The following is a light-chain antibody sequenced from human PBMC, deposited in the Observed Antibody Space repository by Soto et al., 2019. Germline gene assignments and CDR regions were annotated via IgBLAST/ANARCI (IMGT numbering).Light chain of an antibody. Sequence: EIVLTQSPATLSLSPGERATLSCRASQSVGGFLAWYQQKSGQAPRLLIYDTSRRPTGIPARFSGSGSATDVNLTFSSLETEDFASYLCQHRSNWPPMNTFGQGTKLEIK. V-gene: IGKV3-11*01. J-gene: IGKJ2*01. CDR1: QSVGGF. CDR3: QHRSNWPPMNT. CDR2: DTS.